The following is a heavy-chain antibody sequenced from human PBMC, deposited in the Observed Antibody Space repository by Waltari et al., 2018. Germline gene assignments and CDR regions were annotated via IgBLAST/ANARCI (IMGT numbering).Heavy chain of an antibody. J-gene: IGHJ3*02. D-gene: IGHD3-22*01. CDR1: GFPFSSYW. CDR2: IKQDGSEK. Sequence: EVQLVESGGGLVQPGGSLRLSCAASGFPFSSYWMSWVRQAPGKGLEWVANIKQDGSEKYYVDSVKGRFTISRDNAKNSLYLQMNSLRAEDTAVYYCARDSQYYDSSGSSDAFDIWGQGTMVTVSS. CDR3: ARDSQYYDSSGSSDAFDI. V-gene: IGHV3-7*01.